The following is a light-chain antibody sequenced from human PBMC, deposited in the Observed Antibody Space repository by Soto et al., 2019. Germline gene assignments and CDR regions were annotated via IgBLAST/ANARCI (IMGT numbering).Light chain of an antibody. Sequence: QSVLTKPASVSGSPGQSITISCTGTRSDVGGYNYVSWYQQHPGKAPKLIIYEVSNRPSGVSNRLSGSKSGNTASLAICGLQAEDWPDYYCNSYTLSSTSGFGTETKVTVL. CDR3: NSYTLSSTSG. V-gene: IGLV2-14*01. CDR1: RSDVGGYNY. CDR2: EVS. J-gene: IGLJ1*01.